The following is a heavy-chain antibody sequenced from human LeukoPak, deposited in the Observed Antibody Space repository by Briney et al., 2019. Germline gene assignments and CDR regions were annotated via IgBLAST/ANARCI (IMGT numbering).Heavy chain of an antibody. D-gene: IGHD3-16*01. CDR3: AKDLSSWGPSSDAFDI. CDR2: ISGSGANT. CDR1: GFPFDEHA. J-gene: IGHJ3*02. V-gene: IGHV3-23*01. Sequence: GGSLRLSCAASGFPFDEHAMHWVRHAPGKGLEWVSAISGSGANTYYADSVKGRFTISRDNSKNTLYLQMNSLRAEDTAVYYCAKDLSSWGPSSDAFDIWGHGTMVTVSS.